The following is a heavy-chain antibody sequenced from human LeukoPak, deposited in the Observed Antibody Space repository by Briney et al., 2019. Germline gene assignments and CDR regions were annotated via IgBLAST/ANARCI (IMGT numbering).Heavy chain of an antibody. CDR3: ATQVLNYYDSSGYWWGPHWGYYFDY. D-gene: IGHD3-22*01. Sequence: GGSLRLSCAASGFTFSSYAMSWVRQAPGKGLEWVSAISGSGGSTYYADSVKGRFTISRDNSKNTLYLQMNSLRAKDTAVYYCATQVLNYYDSSGYWWGPHWGYYFDYWGQGTLVTVSS. CDR1: GFTFSSYA. J-gene: IGHJ4*02. V-gene: IGHV3-23*01. CDR2: ISGSGGST.